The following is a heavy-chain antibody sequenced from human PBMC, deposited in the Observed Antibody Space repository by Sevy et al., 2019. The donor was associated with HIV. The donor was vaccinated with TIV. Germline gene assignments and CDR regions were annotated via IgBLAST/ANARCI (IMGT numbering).Heavy chain of an antibody. CDR1: GFTFDDYT. J-gene: IGHJ4*02. V-gene: IGHV3-49*03. CDR2: IRSKAYGGTT. Sequence: GGPLRLSCTASGFTFDDYTMSWFRQAPGKGLEWVGFIRSKAYGGTTEYAASVKGRFTISRDDSKSIAFLQMNSLKTEDTAVYYCTRDLGYYDSSRMYDYWGQGTLVTVSS. D-gene: IGHD3-22*01. CDR3: TRDLGYYDSSRMYDY.